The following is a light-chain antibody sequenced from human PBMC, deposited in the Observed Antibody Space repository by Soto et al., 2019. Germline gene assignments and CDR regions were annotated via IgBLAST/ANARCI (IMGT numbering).Light chain of an antibody. Sequence: QSALTQPASVSGSPGQSIAISCTGTSSDIGGYSYVSWYQQHPGKAPKLLIYDVSHRPSGVSDRFSGSKSVNTASLSISGLQAEDEAHYYCSSYTSSSTYVFGTGTKLTVL. J-gene: IGLJ1*01. CDR2: DVS. CDR3: SSYTSSSTYV. CDR1: SSDIGGYSY. V-gene: IGLV2-14*01.